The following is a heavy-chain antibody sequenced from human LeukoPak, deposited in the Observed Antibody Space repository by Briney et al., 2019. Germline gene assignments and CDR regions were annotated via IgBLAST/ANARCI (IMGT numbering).Heavy chain of an antibody. D-gene: IGHD3-22*01. CDR3: AHADSSGYPLDY. Sequence: MVSGPTLVNPTQTLTLSCAFSGFSLSNSGVGVGWIRQPPGKALEWLALVYWDDDKRYSPSLKSRLTITKDTSKNQVVLTMTNMDPVDTATYYCAHADSSGYPLDYWGQGTLVTVSS. V-gene: IGHV2-5*02. CDR2: VYWDDDK. CDR1: GFSLSNSGVG. J-gene: IGHJ4*02.